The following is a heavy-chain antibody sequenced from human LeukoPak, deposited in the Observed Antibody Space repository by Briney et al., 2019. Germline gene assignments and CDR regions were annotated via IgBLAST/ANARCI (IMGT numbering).Heavy chain of an antibody. Sequence: GGSLRLSCAASGLTFSGFWMTWVRQAPGRGLQWVANINEHGSENHYVDSVKGRFTISRDNVKNSLYLQMNNLRAEDTAVYYCAREGGSGYYYYYYMDGWGKGTTVTISS. CDR1: GLTFSGFW. CDR2: INEHGSEN. J-gene: IGHJ6*03. V-gene: IGHV3-7*01. CDR3: AREGGSGYYYYYYMDG. D-gene: IGHD3-10*01.